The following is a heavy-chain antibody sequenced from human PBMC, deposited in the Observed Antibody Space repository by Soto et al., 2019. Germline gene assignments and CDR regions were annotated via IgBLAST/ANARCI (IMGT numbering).Heavy chain of an antibody. J-gene: IGHJ6*02. V-gene: IGHV3-30*18. Sequence: QVQLVESGGGVVQPGRSLRLSCAASGFTFSSYGMHWVRQAPGKGLEWVAVISYDGSNKYYADSVKGRFTISRDNSKNTLYLQMNSLRAEDTAVYYSAKGPAIVFVSAAMNYYYGMDVWGQGTTVTVSS. CDR3: AKGPAIVFVSAAMNYYYGMDV. CDR2: ISYDGSNK. D-gene: IGHD2-2*01. CDR1: GFTFSSYG.